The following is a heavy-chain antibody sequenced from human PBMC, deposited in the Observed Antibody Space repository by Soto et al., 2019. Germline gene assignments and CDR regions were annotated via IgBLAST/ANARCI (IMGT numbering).Heavy chain of an antibody. CDR3: ATFYGDYVSY. Sequence: SETLSLSCAVSGGSISSGGYYWGWIRQPPGKGLEWIGSIYYSGSTFYNPSLKSRVTISVDTSKNQFSLKLSSVTAADTAVYYCATFYGDYVSYWGQGTLVTVSS. CDR1: GGSISSGGYY. D-gene: IGHD4-17*01. J-gene: IGHJ4*02. CDR2: IYYSGST. V-gene: IGHV4-39*01.